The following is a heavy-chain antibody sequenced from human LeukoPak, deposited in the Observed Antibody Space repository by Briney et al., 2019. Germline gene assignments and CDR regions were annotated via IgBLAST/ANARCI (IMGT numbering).Heavy chain of an antibody. D-gene: IGHD2-2*01. Sequence: PSETLSLTCAVYGGSFSGYYWSWIRQPPGKGLEWIGEINHSGSTNYNPSLKSRVTISVDTSKNQFSLKLSSVAAADTAVYYCASQPPPNCSSTSCPQGWFDPWGQGTLVTVSS. CDR2: INHSGST. J-gene: IGHJ5*02. CDR3: ASQPPPNCSSTSCPQGWFDP. V-gene: IGHV4-34*01. CDR1: GGSFSGYY.